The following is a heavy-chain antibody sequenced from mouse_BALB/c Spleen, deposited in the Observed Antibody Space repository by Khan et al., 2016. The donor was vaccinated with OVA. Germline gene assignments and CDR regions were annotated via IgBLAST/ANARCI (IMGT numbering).Heavy chain of an antibody. J-gene: IGHJ2*01. CDR3: WILL. Sequence: EVKLEESGGGLVQPGGSMKLSCVAAGFTFSNYWMNWVRQSPEKGLEWVAEISLKSDDYVTHYAESVKGRFTISSDDSKSSVYLQMNNCIAEDISIYYCWILLWGQGTTLTVSS. CDR1: GFTFSNYW. CDR2: ISLKSDDYVT. V-gene: IGHV6-6*02.